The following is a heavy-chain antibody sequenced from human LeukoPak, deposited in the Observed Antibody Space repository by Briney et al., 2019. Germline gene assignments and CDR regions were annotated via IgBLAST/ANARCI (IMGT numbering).Heavy chain of an antibody. CDR2: ISYDGSNK. Sequence: PGRSLRLSCAASGFTFSSYAMHWVRQAPGKGLEWVAVISYDGSNKYYADSVKGRFTISRDNSKNTLYLQMNSLRAEDTAVYYCARGDIWFGGLLSDLDSAIVTQSFDPWGQGTLVTVSS. CDR3: ARGDIWFGGLLSDLDSAIVTQSFDP. D-gene: IGHD3-10*01. CDR1: GFTFSSYA. J-gene: IGHJ5*02. V-gene: IGHV3-30-3*01.